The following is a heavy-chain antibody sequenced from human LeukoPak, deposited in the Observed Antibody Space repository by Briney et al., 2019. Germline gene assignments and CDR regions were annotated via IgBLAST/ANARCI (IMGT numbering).Heavy chain of an antibody. D-gene: IGHD6-13*01. Sequence: GGSLRLSCAASGFTFSSYSMNWVRQAPGKGLEWVSSISSSSSYIYYADSVKGRFTISRDNAKNSLYLQMNSLRAEDTAVYYCARDPRIAAAGTPLSYYYYMDVWGKGTTVTVSS. CDR2: ISSSSSYI. V-gene: IGHV3-21*01. CDR1: GFTFSSYS. J-gene: IGHJ6*03. CDR3: ARDPRIAAAGTPLSYYYYMDV.